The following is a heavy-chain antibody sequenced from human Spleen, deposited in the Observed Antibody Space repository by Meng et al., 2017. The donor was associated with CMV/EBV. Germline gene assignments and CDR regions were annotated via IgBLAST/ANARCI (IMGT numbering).Heavy chain of an antibody. J-gene: IGHJ4*02. D-gene: IGHD5-12*01. V-gene: IGHV4-59*01. CDR2: LYYSGSI. CDR1: GGSISGYY. CDR3: ASDFGRGYSGYDLNS. Sequence: GSLRLSCTVSGGSISGYYRSWIRQPPGKGLEWIGYLYYSGSINYNPSLMSRVTMSVDTSKNQFSLRLSSVTAADTAVYYCASDFGRGYSGYDLNSWGQGRLVTVSS.